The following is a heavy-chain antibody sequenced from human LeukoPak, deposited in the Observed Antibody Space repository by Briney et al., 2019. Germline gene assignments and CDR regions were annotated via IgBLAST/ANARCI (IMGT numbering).Heavy chain of an antibody. CDR3: ARQRRRATVTTLTSSVDYGMDV. CDR1: GGTFSSYA. J-gene: IGHJ6*04. Sequence: GASVKVSCKASGGTFSSYAISWVRQAPGQGLEWMGGIIPIFGTANYAQKFQGRVTITADKSTGTAYMELSSLRSEDTAVYYSARQRRRATVTTLTSSVDYGMDVWGKGTTVTVSS. CDR2: IIPIFGTA. V-gene: IGHV1-69*06. D-gene: IGHD4-17*01.